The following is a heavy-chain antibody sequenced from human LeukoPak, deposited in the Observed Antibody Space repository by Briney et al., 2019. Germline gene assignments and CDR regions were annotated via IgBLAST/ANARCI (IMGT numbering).Heavy chain of an antibody. D-gene: IGHD3-22*01. J-gene: IGHJ6*02. V-gene: IGHV3-7*01. CDR2: IKQDGSEK. Sequence: PGGSLRLSCAASGFTFSSYWMSWVHQAPGKGLEWVANIKQDGSEKYYVDSVKGRFTISRDNAKNSLYLQMNSLRAEDTAVYYCAREYYDSSGYYLAPLYYYYYYGMDVWGQGTTVTVSS. CDR3: AREYYDSSGYYLAPLYYYYYYGMDV. CDR1: GFTFSSYW.